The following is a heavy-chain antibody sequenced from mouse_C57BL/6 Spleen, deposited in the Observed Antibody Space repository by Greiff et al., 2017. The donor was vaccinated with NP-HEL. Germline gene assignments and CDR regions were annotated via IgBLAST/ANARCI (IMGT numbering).Heavy chain of an antibody. Sequence: EVKLVESGGGLVKPGGSLKLSCAASGFTFSSYAMSWVRQTPEKRLEWVATISDGGSYTYYPDNVKGRFTISRDNAKNNLYLQMSHLTSEDTAMYYCAREDDYGSSYDYAMDYWGQGTSVTVSS. CDR1: GFTFSSYA. J-gene: IGHJ4*01. CDR3: AREDDYGSSYDYAMDY. CDR2: ISDGGSYT. D-gene: IGHD1-1*01. V-gene: IGHV5-4*01.